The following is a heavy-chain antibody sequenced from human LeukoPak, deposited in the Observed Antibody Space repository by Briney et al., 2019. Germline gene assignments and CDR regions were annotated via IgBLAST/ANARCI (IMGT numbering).Heavy chain of an antibody. V-gene: IGHV3-21*01. CDR1: GFTFSSYS. CDR2: IGSSSPYI. Sequence: PGGPLRLSCAASGFTFSSYSMNWVRQAPGKGLEWVSSIGSSSPYIYYADSLKGRFIISRDNSKNSLFLQMNSLRAEDTAVYYCARDADILTAYSFDYWGQGTLVTVSS. J-gene: IGHJ4*02. D-gene: IGHD3-9*01. CDR3: ARDADILTAYSFDY.